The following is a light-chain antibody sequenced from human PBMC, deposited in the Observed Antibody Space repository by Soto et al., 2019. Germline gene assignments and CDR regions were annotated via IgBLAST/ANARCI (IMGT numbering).Light chain of an antibody. CDR2: GAS. V-gene: IGKV3-15*01. CDR3: QHYNNWPSLT. CDR1: KSVSSN. J-gene: IGKJ4*01. Sequence: EIVMTQSPATLSVSPGERATLSCRASKSVSSNLAWYQQKPGQAPRLLISGASTRATGIPARFSGSGSGTEFTLTISSLQSEDFAVYYCQHYNNWPSLTFGGGTKVEI.